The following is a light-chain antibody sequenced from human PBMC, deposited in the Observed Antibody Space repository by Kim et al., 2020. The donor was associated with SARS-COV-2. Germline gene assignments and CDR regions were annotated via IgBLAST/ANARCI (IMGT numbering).Light chain of an antibody. Sequence: EIVLTQSPGTLSLSPGERATLSCRASRTINRSYLAWYRQRPGQAPSLLIYAASSRATGVPDRFSGSGSGTDFTLTISRLEAEYFAVYYCQQYGTSHYSFGQGTKLEI. V-gene: IGKV3-20*01. CDR1: RTINRSY. CDR3: QQYGTSHYS. CDR2: AAS. J-gene: IGKJ2*03.